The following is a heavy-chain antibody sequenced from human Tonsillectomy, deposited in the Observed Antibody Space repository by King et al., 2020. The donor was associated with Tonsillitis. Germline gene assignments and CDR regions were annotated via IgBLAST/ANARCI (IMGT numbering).Heavy chain of an antibody. CDR2: MSYDGSHI. Sequence: VPLVESGGGVVQPGRSLSLSCAGSGFTFNTYAMHWVRQAPGKGLEWVAVMSYDGSHIYYTDSVKGRFTISRDNSENTLYLQMNNLIPEDTAVYFCAKKFGEYGGNSVGAFHIWGQGTMVTVSS. V-gene: IGHV3-30*18. CDR1: GFTFNTYA. J-gene: IGHJ3*02. CDR3: AKKFGEYGGNSVGAFHI. D-gene: IGHD4-23*01.